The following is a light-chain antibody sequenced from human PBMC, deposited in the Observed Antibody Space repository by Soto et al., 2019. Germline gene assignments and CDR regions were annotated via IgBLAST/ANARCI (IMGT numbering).Light chain of an antibody. CDR1: SSNIGAGYD. V-gene: IGLV1-40*01. CDR2: ANS. Sequence: QSVLTQPPSVSGAPGQRVTISCTGSSSNIGAGYDVHWYQQLPGTAPKPLIYANSNRPSGVPDRFSGSKSGTSASLAITGLQAEDEADYFCQSYDSSLSGLWVFGGGTKVTVL. CDR3: QSYDSSLSGLWV. J-gene: IGLJ3*02.